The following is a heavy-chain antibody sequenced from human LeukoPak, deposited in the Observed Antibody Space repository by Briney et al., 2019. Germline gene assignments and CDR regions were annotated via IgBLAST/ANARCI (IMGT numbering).Heavy chain of an antibody. CDR3: ARGPNSNWSGLDF. D-gene: IGHD6-6*01. J-gene: IGHJ4*02. Sequence: GGSLRLSCTASGFSFSGHWMHWARQLPGKGLVWVSRISPTGSTTSYADSMKGRFTVSRDNAKNTLYLQVNNLRAEDTAVYYCARGPNSNWSGLDFWGQGTLLTVSS. CDR2: ISPTGSTT. CDR1: GFSFSGHW. V-gene: IGHV3-74*01.